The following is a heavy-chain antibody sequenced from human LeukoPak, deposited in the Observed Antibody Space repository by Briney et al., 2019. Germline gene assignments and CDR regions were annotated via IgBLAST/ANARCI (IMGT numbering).Heavy chain of an antibody. CDR3: ARGYCSSTSCCGFDP. Sequence: ASVKVSCKVSGYTLTELSMHWVRQAPGKGLEWMGGFDPEDGETIYAQKFQGRVTITADKSTSTAYMELSSLRSEDTAVYYCARGYCSSTSCCGFDPWGQGTLVTVSS. D-gene: IGHD2-2*01. CDR1: GYTLTELS. V-gene: IGHV1-24*01. J-gene: IGHJ5*02. CDR2: FDPEDGET.